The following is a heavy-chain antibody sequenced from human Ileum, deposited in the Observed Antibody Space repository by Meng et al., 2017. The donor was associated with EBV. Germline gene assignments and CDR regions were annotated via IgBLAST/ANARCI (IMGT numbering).Heavy chain of an antibody. V-gene: IGHV4-59*08. CDR1: GGSISSYY. J-gene: IGHJ4*02. CDR3: ARGGWSLDY. D-gene: IGHD2-15*01. Sequence: QGLLEGSGPALVKLSETLSLTCTVVGGSISSYYWSWIRQPPGKGLEWIGYIYYSGSTNYNPSLKSRVTISVDTSKNQFSLNLSSVTAADTAVYYCARGGWSLDYWGQGTLVTVSS. CDR2: IYYSGST.